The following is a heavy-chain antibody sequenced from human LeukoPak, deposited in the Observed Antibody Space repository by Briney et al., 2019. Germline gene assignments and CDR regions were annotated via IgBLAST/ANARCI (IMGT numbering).Heavy chain of an antibody. V-gene: IGHV3-23*01. J-gene: IGHJ1*01. CDR3: AKGLXYXXXXXGXLX. D-gene: IGHD3-22*01. Sequence: GGSLRLSCAASGFTFSSYAMSWVRQAPGKGLEWVSAISGSGGSTYYADSVKGRFTISRDNSKNTLYLQMNSLRAEDTAVYYCAKGLXYXXXXXGXLXWGQXXLVTVSS. CDR2: ISGSGGST. CDR1: GFTFSSYA.